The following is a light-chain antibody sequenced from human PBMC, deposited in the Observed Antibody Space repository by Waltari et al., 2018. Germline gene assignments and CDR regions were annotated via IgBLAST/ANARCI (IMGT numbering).Light chain of an antibody. CDR3: QSFDQTSEV. V-gene: IGLV6-57*03. CDR2: EDY. CDR1: GGSIDSSH. Sequence: FLLTQPHSVSESPGKTVTISCTRSGGSIDSSHVQWYQQRPGSAPTTVSYEDYRRPSGVPDRFSGSIDSSSNSASLTISGLRTEDEADYYCQSFDQTSEVFGGGTKVTVL. J-gene: IGLJ3*02.